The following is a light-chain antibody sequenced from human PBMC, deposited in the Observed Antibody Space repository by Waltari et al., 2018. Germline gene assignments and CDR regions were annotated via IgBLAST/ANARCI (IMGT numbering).Light chain of an antibody. CDR2: SNN. J-gene: IGLJ3*02. Sequence: QSVLPQPPSASGTPGQRVTISCSGSSSNIGSNPVSWYQQLAGTAPNLLIYSNNQGPSGVPDRFSGSKSGTTASLAISGLQSEDEAAYYCAAWDDSLDGWVFGGGTKLTVL. CDR1: SSNIGSNP. CDR3: AAWDDSLDGWV. V-gene: IGLV1-44*01.